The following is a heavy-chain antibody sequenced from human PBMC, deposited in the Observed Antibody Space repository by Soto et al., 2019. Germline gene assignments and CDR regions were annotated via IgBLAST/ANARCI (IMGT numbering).Heavy chain of an antibody. Sequence: QVQLVESGGGVVQPGRSLRLSCAASGFTFSTYAMHWVRQAPGKGLEWVAVISEDGSNKYDADSVKGRFTISRDNSKNTLYLQMNSLRVEDTAVYYCAIDPTGMDVWGQGTTVTVSS. CDR1: GFTFSTYA. CDR3: AIDPTGMDV. V-gene: IGHV3-30-3*01. J-gene: IGHJ6*02. CDR2: ISEDGSNK.